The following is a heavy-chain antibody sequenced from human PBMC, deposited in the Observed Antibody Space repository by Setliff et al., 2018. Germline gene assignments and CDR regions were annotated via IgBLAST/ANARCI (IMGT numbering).Heavy chain of an antibody. J-gene: IGHJ5*02. V-gene: IGHV4-39*01. CDR3: ARVLNWFDP. CDR1: ADSISSSYDY. D-gene: IGHD2-8*01. Sequence: SETLSLTCNVSADSISSSYDYWAWIRQPPGKGLEWIGSIYNSGSTYYNPSLKSRVSISVDTSKNQFSLKLSSVTAADTAVYYCARVLNWFDPWGQGTLVTVSS. CDR2: IYNSGST.